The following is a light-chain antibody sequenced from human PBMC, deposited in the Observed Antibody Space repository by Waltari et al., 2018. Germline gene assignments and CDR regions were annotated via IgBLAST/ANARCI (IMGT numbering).Light chain of an antibody. CDR3: QQYFNWPPLT. Sequence: EVVLTQSPATLSVSPGDRATLSCRASDDVGTHLALYHQNPGQPPRLLIYAASTRATGVPARFSGSGSGTYFTLTITSLQSEDFAVYYCQQYFNWPPLTFGGGTKVEIK. V-gene: IGKV3-15*01. CDR1: DDVGTH. CDR2: AAS. J-gene: IGKJ4*01.